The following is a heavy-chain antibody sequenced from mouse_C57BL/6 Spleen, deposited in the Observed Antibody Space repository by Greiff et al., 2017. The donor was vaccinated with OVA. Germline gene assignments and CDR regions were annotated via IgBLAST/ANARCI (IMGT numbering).Heavy chain of an antibody. CDR3: ARAQTGTYWYFDV. V-gene: IGHV5-4*03. Sequence: EVKLQESGGGLVKPGGSLKLSCAASGFTFSSYAMSWVRQTPEKRLEWVATISDGGSYTYYPDNVKGRFTISRDNAKNNLYLQMSHLKSEDTAMYYCARAQTGTYWYFDVWGTGTTVTVSS. CDR2: ISDGGSYT. D-gene: IGHD4-1*01. CDR1: GFTFSSYA. J-gene: IGHJ1*03.